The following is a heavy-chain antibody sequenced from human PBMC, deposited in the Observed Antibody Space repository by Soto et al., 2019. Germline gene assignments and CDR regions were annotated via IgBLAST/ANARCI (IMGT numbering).Heavy chain of an antibody. J-gene: IGHJ6*02. Sequence: SETRCLTCTVSDGSLSTSRDYGGWVRQPPGKGLEWIGSIYSRGSSFNNPSLNSRVTISVDTSQNQFSLKLSSVTAADTAVYYCARTVLFDYYAMDVWGQGTTVTVSS. CDR2: IYSRGSS. V-gene: IGHV4-39*01. CDR1: DGSLSTSRDY. CDR3: ARTVLFDYYAMDV. D-gene: IGHD2-8*01.